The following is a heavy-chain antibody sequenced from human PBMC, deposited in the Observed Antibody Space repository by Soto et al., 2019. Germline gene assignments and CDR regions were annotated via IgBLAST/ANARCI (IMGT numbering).Heavy chain of an antibody. CDR2: ISGGGTST. V-gene: IGHV3-23*01. J-gene: IGHJ4*02. CDR1: GFTFSNYA. CDR3: AKAISQFFPFDY. D-gene: IGHD3-3*01. Sequence: PGGSLRPSCASSGFTFSNYAMSWVRPAPGEGLEGVSAISGGGTSTYYSDSVKGRFSISRDNYKNTLYLQMNTLRAEDTAVYYCAKAISQFFPFDYWGQGTLVTVSS.